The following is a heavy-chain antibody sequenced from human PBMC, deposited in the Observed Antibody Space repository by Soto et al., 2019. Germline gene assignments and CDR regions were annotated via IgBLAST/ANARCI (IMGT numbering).Heavy chain of an antibody. V-gene: IGHV3-23*01. Sequence: GGSLRLSCAASGFTFSSYAMSWVRQAPGKGLEWVSAISGSGGSTYYPDSVKGRLTISRDNSKNTLYLQMNSLMAVDTAVYYCAKYIVVVPAAIDYWGQGTLVTVSS. CDR2: ISGSGGST. CDR3: AKYIVVVPAAIDY. D-gene: IGHD2-2*01. CDR1: GFTFSSYA. J-gene: IGHJ4*02.